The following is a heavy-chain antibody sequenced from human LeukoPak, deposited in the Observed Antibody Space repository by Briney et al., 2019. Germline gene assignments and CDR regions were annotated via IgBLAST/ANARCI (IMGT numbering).Heavy chain of an antibody. J-gene: IGHJ3*02. Sequence: GASVKVSCKASGYTFTSSGISWVRQAPGQGLEWMGWISAYNGNANYAQKLQGRVTVTTDTSTGTAYMDLRSLRSDDTATYYCARDYADAFDSWGQGTMVTVSS. CDR3: ARDYADAFDS. CDR2: ISAYNGNA. D-gene: IGHD2-2*01. CDR1: GYTFTSSG. V-gene: IGHV1-18*01.